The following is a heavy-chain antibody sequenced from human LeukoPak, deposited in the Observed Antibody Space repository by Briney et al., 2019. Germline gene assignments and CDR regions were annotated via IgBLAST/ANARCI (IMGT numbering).Heavy chain of an antibody. D-gene: IGHD6-6*01. CDR3: ASRSIAARKVDY. Sequence: SQTLSLTCTVSGGSISSGGYYWSWIRQHPGKGLEWIGYIYYSGSTHYNPSLKSRVTISVDTSKNQFSLKLSSVTAADTAVYYCASRSIAARKVDYWGQGTLVTVSS. J-gene: IGHJ4*02. CDR1: GGSISSGGYY. CDR2: IYYSGST. V-gene: IGHV4-31*03.